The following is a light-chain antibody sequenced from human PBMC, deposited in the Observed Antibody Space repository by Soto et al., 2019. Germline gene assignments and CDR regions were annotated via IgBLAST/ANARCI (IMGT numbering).Light chain of an antibody. V-gene: IGKV3-11*01. Sequence: ENVLTLSAGTLSLYPKNGAVRCCKVSQSVHNVLAWYQQKPGQAPRLLIYGASNRAAGIPDRFSGSGSGKDFTLTINSLEHADFAVYYCQQGSTWPPISFAEGTRLEIK. CDR1: QSVHNV. CDR3: QQGSTWPPIS. J-gene: IGKJ5*01. CDR2: GAS.